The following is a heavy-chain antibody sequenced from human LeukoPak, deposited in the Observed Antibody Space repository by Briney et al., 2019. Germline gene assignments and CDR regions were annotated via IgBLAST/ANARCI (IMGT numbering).Heavy chain of an antibody. CDR3: ARDSVGIPTDFDF. CDR2: IWNNGNNR. CDR1: GFMFSDYG. V-gene: IGHV3-33*01. Sequence: GGSLRLSCAASGFMFSDYGMHWVRQAPGKGLEWVAVIWNNGNNRYADPVRGRFTISRDDSKSTLYLQMDSLRVDDTAVYFCARDSVGIPTDFDFWGQGTLVTVSS. D-gene: IGHD1-26*01. J-gene: IGHJ4*02.